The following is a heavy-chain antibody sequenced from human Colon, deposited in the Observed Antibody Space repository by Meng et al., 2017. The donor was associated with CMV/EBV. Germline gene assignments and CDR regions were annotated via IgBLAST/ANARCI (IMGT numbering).Heavy chain of an antibody. CDR3: ARDVDRNFGDSSQKLFAMGV. J-gene: IGHJ6*02. Sequence: ASVKVSCKASGYPFTDYHLYWVRQVPGQGLEWMGWLNPNTGYTRSEGHFQGRFTMTRDTPVSTAYMELTNLTSDDTAVYYCARDVDRNFGDSSQKLFAMGVWGQGTTVTVSS. CDR1: GYPFTDYH. CDR2: LNPNTGYT. V-gene: IGHV1-2*02. D-gene: IGHD2-21*01.